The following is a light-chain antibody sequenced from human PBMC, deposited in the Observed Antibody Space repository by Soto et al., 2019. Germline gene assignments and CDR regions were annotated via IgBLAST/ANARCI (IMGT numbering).Light chain of an antibody. J-gene: IGKJ1*01. CDR2: AAS. CDR1: QSISSY. V-gene: IGKV1-39*01. CDR3: QQYHNSPRT. Sequence: DIQMTQSPSSLSASVGDRVTITCRASQSISSYLNWYQQKPGKAPKLLIYAASSLQSGVPSRFSGSGSGTDFTLTISRLEPEDFAVYYCQQYHNSPRTFGQGTTGDIK.